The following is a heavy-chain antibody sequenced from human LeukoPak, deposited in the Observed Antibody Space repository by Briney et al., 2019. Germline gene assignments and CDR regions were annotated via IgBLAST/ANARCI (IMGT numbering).Heavy chain of an antibody. CDR2: IKEDGSEK. CDR3: ARAVSNGYYNLYFDN. Sequence: GGSLRLSCAASGFTFSSYWMNWVRQAPGKGLEWVANIKEDGSEKFYVDSVKGRFTISRDNAKNSLYLQMNSLRAEDTAVYYCARAVSNGYYNLYFDNWGQGTLVTVSS. CDR1: GFTFSSYW. J-gene: IGHJ4*02. D-gene: IGHD3-9*01. V-gene: IGHV3-7*04.